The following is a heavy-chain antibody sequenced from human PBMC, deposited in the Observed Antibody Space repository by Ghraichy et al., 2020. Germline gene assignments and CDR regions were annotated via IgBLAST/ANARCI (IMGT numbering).Heavy chain of an antibody. D-gene: IGHD3-16*01. CDR1: TFTFGSHW. J-gene: IGHJ4*02. V-gene: IGHV3-74*01. Sequence: GGSLRLSCAISTFTFGSHWMHWVRQAPGKGLVWVSRINPDGSSTTYADSAKGRFTISRDNAKNTLHLQMNSLRAEDTAVYYCVTGESSTSWGYFDYWGQGTLVTVSS. CDR3: VTGESSTSWGYFDY. CDR2: INPDGSST.